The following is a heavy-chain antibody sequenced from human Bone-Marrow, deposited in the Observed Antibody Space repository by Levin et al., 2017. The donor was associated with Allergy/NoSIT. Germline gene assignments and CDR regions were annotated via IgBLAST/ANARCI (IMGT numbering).Heavy chain of an antibody. CDR3: ARDGGVVLMVYAPNDAFDI. CDR1: GFTFSSYW. Sequence: GGSLRLSCAASGFTFSSYWMSWVRQAPGKGLEWVANIKQDGSEKYYVDSVKGRFTISRDNAKNSLYLQMNSLRAEDTAVYYCARDGGVVLMVYAPNDAFDIWGQGTMVTVSS. D-gene: IGHD2-8*01. CDR2: IKQDGSEK. J-gene: IGHJ3*02. V-gene: IGHV3-7*01.